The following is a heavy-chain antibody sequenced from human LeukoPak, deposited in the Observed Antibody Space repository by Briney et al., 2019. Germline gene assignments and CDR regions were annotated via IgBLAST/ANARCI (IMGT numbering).Heavy chain of an antibody. D-gene: IGHD4-17*01. CDR2: ISSSSLYI. V-gene: IGHV3-21*01. CDR3: ARYSGDYEADY. J-gene: IGHJ4*02. Sequence: PGGSLRLSCAASGFTFSSYSMNWVRQAPGKGLEWVSPISSSSLYIYYADSVKGRFTISRDNAKNSLYLQMNRLRAEDTAVYYCARYSGDYEADYWGQGTLVTVSS. CDR1: GFTFSSYS.